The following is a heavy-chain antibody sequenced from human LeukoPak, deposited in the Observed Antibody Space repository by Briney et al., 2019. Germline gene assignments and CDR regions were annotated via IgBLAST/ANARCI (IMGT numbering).Heavy chain of an antibody. J-gene: IGHJ3*02. CDR2: IYYSGST. D-gene: IGHD3-10*01. CDR3: ARTAEYYYGSGSYYYAFDI. Sequence: PSETLSLTCTVSGGSISSSYYYWGWIRQPPGKGLEWIGTIYYSGSTYYNPSLKSRVTISIDTSKNQFSLKLSSVTAADTAVYYCARTAEYYYGSGSYYYAFDIWGQGTMVTVSS. V-gene: IGHV4-39*01. CDR1: GGSISSSYYY.